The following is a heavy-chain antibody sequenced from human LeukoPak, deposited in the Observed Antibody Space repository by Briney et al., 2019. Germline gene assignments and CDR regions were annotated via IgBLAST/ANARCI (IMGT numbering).Heavy chain of an antibody. J-gene: IGHJ4*02. D-gene: IGHD5-18*01. CDR1: GYTFTGYY. CDR2: FDPEDGET. CDR3: ATDQRGYSYGYPY. V-gene: IGHV1-24*01. Sequence: GASVKVSCKASGYTFTGYYMHWMRQAPGQGLEWMGGFDPEDGETIYAQKFQGRVTMTEDTSTDTAYMELSSLRSEDTAVYYCATDQRGYSYGYPYWGQGTLVTVSS.